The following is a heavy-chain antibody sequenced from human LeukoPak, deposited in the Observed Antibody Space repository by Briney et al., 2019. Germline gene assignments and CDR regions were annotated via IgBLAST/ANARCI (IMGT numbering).Heavy chain of an antibody. CDR1: LGSISSYY. CDR3: ARDTWGSGYHDVFDI. CDR2: IYTSGST. D-gene: IGHD3-22*01. Sequence: SETLSLTCTVSLGSISSYYWSWIRQPAGKGLEWIGRIYTSGSTNYNPSLKSRVTMSVDTSKNQFSLRLTCVIAADTAMYYCARDTWGSGYHDVFDIWGQGTMVTVSS. V-gene: IGHV4-4*07. J-gene: IGHJ3*02.